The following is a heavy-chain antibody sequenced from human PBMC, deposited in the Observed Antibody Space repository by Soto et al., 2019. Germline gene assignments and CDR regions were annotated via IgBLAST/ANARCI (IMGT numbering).Heavy chain of an antibody. D-gene: IGHD3-22*01. V-gene: IGHV1-46*01. CDR1: GYTFTSYY. Sequence: ASVKVSCKASGYTFTSYYMHWVRQAPGQGLEWMGIINPSGGSTSYAQKFQGRVTMTRDTSTSTVYMELSSLRSEDTAVYYCARDQDYDSSGYFSAHAFDIWGQGTMVTVSS. CDR3: ARDQDYDSSGYFSAHAFDI. J-gene: IGHJ3*02. CDR2: INPSGGST.